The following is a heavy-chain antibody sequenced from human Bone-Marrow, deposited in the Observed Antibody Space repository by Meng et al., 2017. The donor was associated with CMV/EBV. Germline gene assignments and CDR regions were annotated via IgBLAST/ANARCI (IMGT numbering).Heavy chain of an antibody. Sequence: LSLTCAASGFTFSNAWMSWVRQAPGKGLEWVGRIKSKTDGETTDYAAPVKGRFTISRDDSKNTLYLQMKSLKNEDTAVYYCSTVVPAALYYFDNWGQGTLVTVSS. CDR2: IKSKTDGETT. CDR1: GFTFSNAW. J-gene: IGHJ4*02. CDR3: STVVPAALYYFDN. V-gene: IGHV3-15*01. D-gene: IGHD2-2*01.